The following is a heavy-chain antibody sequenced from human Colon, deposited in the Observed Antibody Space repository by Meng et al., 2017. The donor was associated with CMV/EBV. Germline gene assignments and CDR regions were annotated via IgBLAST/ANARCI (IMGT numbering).Heavy chain of an antibody. D-gene: IGHD3-10*01. V-gene: IGHV3-30*02. J-gene: IGHJ4*02. CDR2: IRFDGTSQ. Sequence: GGSLRLSCAASGFTFDRCAMHWVRQAPGKGLEWVTFIRFDGTSQGYADSVRGRFTISRDNSKNTLYLQMNSLRVEDTAVYYCAKGGWTSDYYFDYWGQGMLVTVCS. CDR3: AKGGWTSDYYFDY. CDR1: GFTFDRCA.